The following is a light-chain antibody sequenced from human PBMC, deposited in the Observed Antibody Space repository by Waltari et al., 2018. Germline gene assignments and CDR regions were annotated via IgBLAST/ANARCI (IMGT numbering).Light chain of an antibody. CDR2: EVS. Sequence: QSALTQPASVSGSPGQSVSISCTGTSNDVGGYGYVSWYQQFPGKAPKLMIYEVSYRPSGVSSLFSCSKSGNTASLTISGLHAEDEAVYYCSSHTSTVPHVFGTGTKVTVV. CDR3: SSHTSTVPHV. J-gene: IGLJ1*01. CDR1: SNDVGGYGY. V-gene: IGLV2-14*01.